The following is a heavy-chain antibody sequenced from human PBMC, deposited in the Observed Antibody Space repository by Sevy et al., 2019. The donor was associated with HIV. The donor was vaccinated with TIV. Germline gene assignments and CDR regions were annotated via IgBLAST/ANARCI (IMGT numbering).Heavy chain of an antibody. D-gene: IGHD3-3*01. CDR1: GYTFTSYG. V-gene: IGHV1-18*01. CDR2: ISAYNGNT. CDR3: ARGSSGGITIFGVAMGP. J-gene: IGHJ5*02. Sequence: ASVKVSCKASGYTFTSYGISWVRQAPGQGLEWMGWISAYNGNTNYAQKLQGRVTMTTDTSTSTAYMELRSLRSDDTAVYYWARGSSGGITIFGVAMGPWGQGTLVTVSS.